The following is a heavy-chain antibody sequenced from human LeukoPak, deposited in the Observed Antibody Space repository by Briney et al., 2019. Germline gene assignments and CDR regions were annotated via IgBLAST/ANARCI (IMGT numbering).Heavy chain of an antibody. V-gene: IGHV4-31*03. CDR1: GGSISSGGYY. CDR2: IYYSGST. D-gene: IGHD3-10*01. Sequence: SETLSLTCTVSGGSISSGGYYWSWIRQHPGKGLEWLGYIYYSGSTYYNPSLKSRVTISVDTSKNQFSLKLSSVTAADTAVYYCASAGGWFGEPLDYWGQGTLVTVSS. J-gene: IGHJ4*02. CDR3: ASAGGWFGEPLDY.